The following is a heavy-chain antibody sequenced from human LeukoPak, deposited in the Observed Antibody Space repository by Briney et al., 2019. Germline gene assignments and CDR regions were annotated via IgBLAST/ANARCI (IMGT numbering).Heavy chain of an antibody. J-gene: IGHJ4*02. CDR2: INSYNANT. Sequence: ASVKVSCKASGGTFSSYAISWVRQAPGQGLEWMGWINSYNANTNYVQNFQGRVTMTTDTSTSTAYMELRSLSSDDTAVYYCARDICSSTSCYYGYFDYWGQGTLVTVSS. V-gene: IGHV1-18*01. CDR1: GGTFSSYA. D-gene: IGHD2-2*01. CDR3: ARDICSSTSCYYGYFDY.